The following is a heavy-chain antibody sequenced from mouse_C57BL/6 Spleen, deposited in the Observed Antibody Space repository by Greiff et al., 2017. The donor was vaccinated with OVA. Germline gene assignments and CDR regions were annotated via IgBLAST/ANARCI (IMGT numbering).Heavy chain of an antibody. J-gene: IGHJ4*01. Sequence: QVQLQQSGAELVRPGTSVKVSCKASGYAFTNYLIEWVKQRPGQGLEWIGVINPGSGGTNYNEKFKGKATLTADKSSSTAYMQLSSLTSEDSAVYFCAREKDSNYGRDAMDYWGQGTSVTVSS. CDR3: AREKDSNYGRDAMDY. V-gene: IGHV1-54*01. CDR2: INPGSGGT. D-gene: IGHD2-5*01. CDR1: GYAFTNYL.